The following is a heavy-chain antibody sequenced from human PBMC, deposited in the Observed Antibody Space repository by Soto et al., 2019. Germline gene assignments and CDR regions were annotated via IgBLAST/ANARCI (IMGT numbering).Heavy chain of an antibody. J-gene: IGHJ4*02. CDR2: INPSGGST. CDR1: GYTFTSYY. V-gene: IGHV1-46*03. D-gene: IGHD6-13*01. CDR3: ATRGIIAAAGPYYFDY. Sequence: ASVKVSCKASGYTFTSYYMHWVRQAPGQGLEWMGIINPSGGSTSYAQKFQGRVTMTRDTSTSTVYMELSSLRSEDTAVYYCATRGIIAAAGPYYFDYWGQGTLVPVSS.